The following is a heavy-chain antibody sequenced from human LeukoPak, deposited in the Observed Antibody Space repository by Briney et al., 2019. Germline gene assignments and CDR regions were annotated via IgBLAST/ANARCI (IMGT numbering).Heavy chain of an antibody. Sequence: GGSLRLSCEASGFSFSDYGMQWVRQAPGKGLVGVAFIWYNGDNKYYADSVKGRFTVSRDNSQSTLYLQMNSLRVEDTAVYYCAKRVVIRSTDYFYYYIHVWGKGTTVTVSS. CDR1: GFSFSDYG. J-gene: IGHJ6*03. D-gene: IGHD3-3*01. CDR3: AKRVVIRSTDYFYYYIHV. V-gene: IGHV3-30*02. CDR2: IWYNGDNK.